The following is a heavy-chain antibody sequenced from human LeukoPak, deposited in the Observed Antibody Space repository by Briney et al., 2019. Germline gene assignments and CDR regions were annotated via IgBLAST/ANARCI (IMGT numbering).Heavy chain of an antibody. CDR1: GYTFTGYY. V-gene: IGHV1-2*02. CDR3: ARDKGRVRGVIHYYFDY. J-gene: IGHJ4*02. CDR2: INPNSGGT. Sequence: ASVKVSCKASGYTFTGYYMHWVRQAPGQGLEWMGWINPNSGGTNYAQKFQGRVTMTRDTSISTAYMELSRLRSDDTAVYYCARDKGRVRGVIHYYFDYWGQGTLVTVSS. D-gene: IGHD3-10*01.